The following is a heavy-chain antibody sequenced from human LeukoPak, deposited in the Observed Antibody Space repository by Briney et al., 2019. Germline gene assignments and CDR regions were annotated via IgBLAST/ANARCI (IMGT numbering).Heavy chain of an antibody. CDR1: GFTLSSYE. CDR2: ISSSGSTI. J-gene: IGHJ4*02. Sequence: GGSLRLSCAASGFTLSSYEMNWVRQAPGKGLEWVSYISSSGSTIYYADSVKGRFTISRDNAKNSLYLQMNSLRAEDTAVYYCARDPPGAGFDHWGQGTLVTVSS. V-gene: IGHV3-48*03. CDR3: ARDPPGAGFDH. D-gene: IGHD3-10*01.